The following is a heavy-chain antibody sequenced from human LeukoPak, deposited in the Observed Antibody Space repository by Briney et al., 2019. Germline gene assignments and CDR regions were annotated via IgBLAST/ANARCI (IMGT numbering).Heavy chain of an antibody. CDR3: AKGNYDILTGHPNYYGMDV. CDR2: ISYGGSNK. V-gene: IGHV3-30*18. D-gene: IGHD3-9*01. Sequence: GGSLRLSCAASGFTFSSYGMHWVRQAPGKGLEWVAVISYGGSNKYYADSVKGRFTISRDNSKNTLYLQMNSLRAEDTAVYYCAKGNYDILTGHPNYYGMDVWGQGTTVTVSS. CDR1: GFTFSSYG. J-gene: IGHJ6*02.